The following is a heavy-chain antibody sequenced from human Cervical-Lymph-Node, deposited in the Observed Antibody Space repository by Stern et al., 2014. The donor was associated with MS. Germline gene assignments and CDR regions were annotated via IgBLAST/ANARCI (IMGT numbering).Heavy chain of an antibody. D-gene: IGHD1/OR15-1a*01. CDR1: GYGFSTYW. V-gene: IGHV5-51*01. J-gene: IGHJ5*02. CDR2: IYPGDSGT. Sequence: VQLLQPGAEVRKPGESLKISCKGSGYGFSTYWIAWVRQTPGKGLEWLGNIYPGDSGTRNQPSFQGQVTMSADKSITTAYLQLRSLKASDSAMYYCARHGGANWNNEAHNWFDPWGQGTLVTVSS. CDR3: ARHGGANWNNEAHNWFDP.